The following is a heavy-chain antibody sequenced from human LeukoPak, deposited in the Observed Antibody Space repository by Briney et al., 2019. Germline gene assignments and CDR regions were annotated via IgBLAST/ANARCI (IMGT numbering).Heavy chain of an antibody. D-gene: IGHD5-24*01. J-gene: IGHJ4*02. CDR2: IYRGGTT. Sequence: GGSLRLSCAASGFTVSSNYMSWVRQAPGKGLEWVSVIYRGGTTKYADSVKGRFTISRDNSKNTLYLQMDNLRAEDTAMYYCARDVNGYNPFDFWGQGTLVTVSS. V-gene: IGHV3-66*01. CDR1: GFTVSSNY. CDR3: ARDVNGYNPFDF.